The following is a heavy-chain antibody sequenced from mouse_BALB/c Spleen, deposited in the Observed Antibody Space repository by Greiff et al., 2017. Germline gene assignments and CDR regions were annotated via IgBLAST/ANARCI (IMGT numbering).Heavy chain of an antibody. V-gene: IGHV3-2*02. CDR3: ARAELGRNAMDY. CDR2: ISYSGST. Sequence: EVQLQESGPGLVKPSQSLSLTCTVTGYSITSDYAWNWIRQFPGNKLEWMGYISYSGSTSYNPSLKSRISITRDTSKNQFFLQLNSVTTEDTATYYCARAELGRNAMDYWGQGTSVTVSS. J-gene: IGHJ4*01. D-gene: IGHD4-1*01. CDR1: GYSITSDYA.